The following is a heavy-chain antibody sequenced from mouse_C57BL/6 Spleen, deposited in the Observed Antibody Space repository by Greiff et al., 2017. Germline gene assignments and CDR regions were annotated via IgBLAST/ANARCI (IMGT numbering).Heavy chain of an antibody. CDR1: GFTFSSYA. V-gene: IGHV5-4*01. D-gene: IGHD1-1*01. Sequence: EVKLVESGGGLVKPGGSLKLSCAASGFTFSSYAMSWVRQTPEKRLEWVATISDGGSYTYYPDNVKGRFTISRDNAKNNLYLQMSHLKSEDTAMYYSARDYGRGSDNWGQGTTLTVSS. J-gene: IGHJ2*01. CDR2: ISDGGSYT. CDR3: ARDYGRGSDN.